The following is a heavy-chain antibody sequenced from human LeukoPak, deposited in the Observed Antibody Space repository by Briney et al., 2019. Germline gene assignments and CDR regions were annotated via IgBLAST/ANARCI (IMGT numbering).Heavy chain of an antibody. CDR3: ARHSARGGDPLDC. Sequence: PSETLSLTCTVSGGSISRSDYYWGWIRQPPGKGLEWIGSLDYSGITYYNPSLKSRVTISVDTSKNQLSLKLSSVTAADTAVYYCARHSARGGDPLDCWGQGTLVTVSS. J-gene: IGHJ4*02. CDR2: LDYSGIT. D-gene: IGHD3-16*01. CDR1: GGSISRSDYY. V-gene: IGHV4-39*01.